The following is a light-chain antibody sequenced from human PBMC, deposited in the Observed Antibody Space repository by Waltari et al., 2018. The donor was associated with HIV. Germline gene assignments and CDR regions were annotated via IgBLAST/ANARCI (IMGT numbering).Light chain of an antibody. CDR2: KDS. J-gene: IGLJ3*02. V-gene: IGLV3-16*01. CDR3: LSADNSGTYWM. Sequence: SYELTQPPSVSVSLGQMARITCSGEALPKKYTYWYQQKPGQAPVLVIYKDSERPAGIHERFAGSSSGTIVTLTISGVQAEDEADYYCLSADNSGTYWMFGGGTKLTVL. CDR1: ALPKKY.